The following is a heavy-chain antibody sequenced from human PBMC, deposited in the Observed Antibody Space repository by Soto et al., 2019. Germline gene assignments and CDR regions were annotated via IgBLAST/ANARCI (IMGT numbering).Heavy chain of an antibody. V-gene: IGHV4-30-4*01. J-gene: IGHJ6*02. D-gene: IGHD6-6*01. CDR3: AREYSSSSRYYYYGMDV. CDR2: IYYSGST. CDR1: GGSISSGDYY. Sequence: SETLSLTCTVSGGSISSGDYYWSWIRQPPGKGLEWIGYIYYSGSTYYNPSLKSRVTISVDTSKNQFSLKLSSVTAADTAVYYCAREYSSSSRYYYYGMDVWGQGTTVTVSS.